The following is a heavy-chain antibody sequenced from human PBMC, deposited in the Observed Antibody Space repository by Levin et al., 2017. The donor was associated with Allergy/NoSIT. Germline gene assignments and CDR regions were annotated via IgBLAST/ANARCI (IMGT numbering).Heavy chain of an antibody. V-gene: IGHV3-23*01. J-gene: IGHJ4*02. CDR2: ISESGGTT. CDR1: GFTFSSDV. Sequence: GESLKISCAASGFTFSSDVMSWVRQAPGKGLEWVSGISESGGTTYYADSVKGRFTISRDNSKNTLYLEMNSLRAEDTAVYYCAKGSYCSAGTCDARLGNWGQGTLVTVSS. D-gene: IGHD2-15*01. CDR3: AKGSYCSAGTCDARLGN.